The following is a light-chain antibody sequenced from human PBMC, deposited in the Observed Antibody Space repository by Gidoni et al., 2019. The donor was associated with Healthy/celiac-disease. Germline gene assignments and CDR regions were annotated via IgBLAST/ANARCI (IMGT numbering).Light chain of an antibody. CDR1: SSNIGSNT. CDR3: AAWDDSLNGFWV. J-gene: IGLJ3*02. V-gene: IGLV1-44*01. Sequence: QSALTQPPSASGLSGPWVTISCSGSSSNIGSNTVNWYQQLAGTAPKILIYSNNQRPSGVPERFSGSKSGTSASLAISGLQSEDGADYYCAAWDDSLNGFWVFGGGTKLTVL. CDR2: SNN.